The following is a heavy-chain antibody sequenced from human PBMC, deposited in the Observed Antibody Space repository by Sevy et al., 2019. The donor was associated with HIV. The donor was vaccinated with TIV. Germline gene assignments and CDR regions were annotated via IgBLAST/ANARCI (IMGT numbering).Heavy chain of an antibody. CDR2: IIPIFGTA. D-gene: IGHD2-2*02. Sequence: ASVKVSCKASGGTFSSYAISWVRQAPGQGLEWMGGIIPIFGTANYAQKFQGRVTITADESTSTAYMGLSSLRSEDTAVYYYARVSPAAIVSGLRVYYYYGMDVWGQGTTVTVSS. CDR3: ARVSPAAIVSGLRVYYYYGMDV. CDR1: GGTFSSYA. V-gene: IGHV1-69*13. J-gene: IGHJ6*02.